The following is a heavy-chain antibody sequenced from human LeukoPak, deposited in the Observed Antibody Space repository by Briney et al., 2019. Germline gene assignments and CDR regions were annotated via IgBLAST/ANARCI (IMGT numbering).Heavy chain of an antibody. CDR1: GFTFSSYA. Sequence: GGSLRLSCAASGFTFSSYAMSWVRQAPGKGLEWVSSISSSSSYIYYADSVKGRFTISRDNAKNSLYLQMNSLRAEDTAVYYCARDGYCSGGSCYWDAFDIWGQGTMVTVSS. V-gene: IGHV3-21*01. J-gene: IGHJ3*02. CDR3: ARDGYCSGGSCYWDAFDI. CDR2: ISSSSSYI. D-gene: IGHD2-15*01.